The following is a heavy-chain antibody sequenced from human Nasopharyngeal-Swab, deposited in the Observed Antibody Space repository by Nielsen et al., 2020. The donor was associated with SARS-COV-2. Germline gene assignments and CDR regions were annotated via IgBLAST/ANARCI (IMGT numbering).Heavy chain of an antibody. CDR2: INPNSGGT. D-gene: IGHD6-13*01. CDR3: ARVKGIAAANYYYGMDV. J-gene: IGHJ6*02. V-gene: IGHV1-2*04. Sequence: ASVKVSCKASGYTFTGYYMHWVRQAPGQGLEWMGWINPNSGGTNYAQKFQGWVTMTRDTSISTAYMELSRLRSDDTAVYYCARVKGIAAANYYYGMDVWGQGTTVTVSS. CDR1: GYTFTGYY.